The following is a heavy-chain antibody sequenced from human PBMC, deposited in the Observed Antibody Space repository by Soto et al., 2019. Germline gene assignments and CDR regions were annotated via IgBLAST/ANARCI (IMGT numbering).Heavy chain of an antibody. D-gene: IGHD6-13*01. CDR3: ARDRLPRWRTDGMDV. Sequence: QVQLQESGPGLVMPSETLSLTCTVSGGSISSYYWSWIRQPAVKGLEWIGRIYTSGSTNYNPSLKSRVTMSVDTSKNQFSLKLSSVTAADTAVYYCARDRLPRWRTDGMDVWGQGTTVTVSS. CDR1: GGSISSYY. J-gene: IGHJ6*02. CDR2: IYTSGST. V-gene: IGHV4-4*07.